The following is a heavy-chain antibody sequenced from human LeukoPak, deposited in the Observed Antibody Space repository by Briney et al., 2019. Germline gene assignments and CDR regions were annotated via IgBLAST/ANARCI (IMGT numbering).Heavy chain of an antibody. CDR2: IIPIFGTA. CDR1: GGTFSSYA. Sequence: WASVKVSCKASGGTFSSYAISWVRQAPGQGLGWMGGIIPIFGTANYAQKFQGRVTITADESTSTAYMELSSLRSEDTAVYYCARALRSGGWIRFDYWGQGTLVTVSS. D-gene: IGHD6-19*01. CDR3: ARALRSGGWIRFDY. J-gene: IGHJ4*02. V-gene: IGHV1-69*13.